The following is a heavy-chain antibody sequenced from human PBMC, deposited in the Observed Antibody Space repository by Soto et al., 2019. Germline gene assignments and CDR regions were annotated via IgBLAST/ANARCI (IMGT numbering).Heavy chain of an antibody. CDR1: GFTFSSCA. D-gene: IGHD5-12*01. J-gene: IGHJ4*02. V-gene: IGHV3-23*01. Sequence: GGSLRLSCAASGFTFSSCAMGWVRQAPGKGLEWVSDIIDSGASTYYADSVKGRFTISRDNAKNSLYLQMNSLRAEDSAVYYCARDTVRRDGYNLWGQGTLVTVSS. CDR3: ARDTVRRDGYNL. CDR2: IIDSGAST.